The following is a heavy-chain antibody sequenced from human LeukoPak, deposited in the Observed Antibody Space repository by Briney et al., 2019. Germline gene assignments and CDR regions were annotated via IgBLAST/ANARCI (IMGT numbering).Heavy chain of an antibody. J-gene: IGHJ4*02. CDR3: AKVYYYESSGYLPGFDY. CDR1: GFTFSNYG. V-gene: IGHV3-30*18. Sequence: GGSLRLSCAASGFTFSNYGMHWVRQAPGKGLEWVAVISHDGSNKYYADSVKGRFTISRDNSKNTLYLQMNSLRAEDTAVYYCAKVYYYESSGYLPGFDYWGQGTLVTVSS. D-gene: IGHD3-22*01. CDR2: ISHDGSNK.